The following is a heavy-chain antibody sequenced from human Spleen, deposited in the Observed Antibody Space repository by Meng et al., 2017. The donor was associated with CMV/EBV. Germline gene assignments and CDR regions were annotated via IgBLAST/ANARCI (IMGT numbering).Heavy chain of an antibody. CDR1: GFIFTGSA. J-gene: IGHJ6*02. CDR2: IRREGRNNDAT. Sequence: GGSLRLSCAASGFIFTGSAIHWVRQASGKGLEWVGRIRREGRNNDATAYAASVTGRFTISRDDSKNTAYLQMNGLKTEDTAVYYCTRLLDAMDVWGQGTTVTVSS. V-gene: IGHV3-73*01. CDR3: TRLLDAMDV.